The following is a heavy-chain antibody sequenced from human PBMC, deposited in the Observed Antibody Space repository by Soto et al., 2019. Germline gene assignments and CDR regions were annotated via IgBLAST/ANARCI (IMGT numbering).Heavy chain of an antibody. D-gene: IGHD3-22*01. CDR2: IYHSGST. V-gene: IGHV4-30-2*01. CDR3: ASMRGGYDSRGYDY. Sequence: QLQLQESGSGLVKPSQTLSLTCAVSGGSISSGGYSWSWIRQPPGKGLEWIGYIYHSGSTYYNPSLKRRVTISVDRYKNQFSLKLSSVTAADTAVYYCASMRGGYDSRGYDYCGQGTLVTVSS. CDR1: GGSISSGGYS. J-gene: IGHJ4*02.